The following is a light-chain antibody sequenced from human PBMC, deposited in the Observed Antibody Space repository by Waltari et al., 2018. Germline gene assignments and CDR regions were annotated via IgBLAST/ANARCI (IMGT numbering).Light chain of an antibody. CDR1: QSLVSSDGNIS. Sequence: DAVMTQSPLSLPVALGQTASISCRSSQSLVSSDGNISLNWFHQRPGQFPRDLIYEMSNRRSGVPDRFSGRGSGTDFTLEISRVEADDVGVYFCMQGTHWPYTFGQGTKLEI. CDR3: MQGTHWPYT. CDR2: EMS. V-gene: IGKV2-30*01. J-gene: IGKJ2*01.